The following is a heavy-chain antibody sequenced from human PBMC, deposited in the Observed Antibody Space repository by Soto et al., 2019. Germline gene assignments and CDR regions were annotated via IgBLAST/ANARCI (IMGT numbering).Heavy chain of an antibody. D-gene: IGHD4-4*01. V-gene: IGHV3-48*03. CDR1: GFTFSSYA. Sequence: GGSLRLSCAASGFTFSSYAMSWVRQAPGKGLEWVSYISSSGSTIYYADSVKGRFTISRDNAKNSLYLQMNSLRAEDTAVYYCATLSPLQYYYYGMDVWGQGTTVTVSS. CDR2: ISSSGSTI. CDR3: ATLSPLQYYYYGMDV. J-gene: IGHJ6*02.